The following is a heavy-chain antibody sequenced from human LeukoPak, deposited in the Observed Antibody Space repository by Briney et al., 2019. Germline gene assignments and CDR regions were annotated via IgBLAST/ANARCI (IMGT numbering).Heavy chain of an antibody. J-gene: IGHJ4*02. CDR1: GYSFSDHW. CDR2: IYPGNSET. CDR3: VWDSGGYPDY. V-gene: IGHV5-51*01. D-gene: IGHD3-22*01. Sequence: GESLKISCKGSGYSFSDHWIGWVRQTPGKGLEWMGIIYPGNSETRYSPSFQGQVTISADKSISTAYLQWSSLKASDTAMYFCVWDSGGYPDYWGQGTLVTVSS.